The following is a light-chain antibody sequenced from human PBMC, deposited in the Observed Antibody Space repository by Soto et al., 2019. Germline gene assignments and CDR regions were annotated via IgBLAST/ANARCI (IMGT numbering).Light chain of an antibody. CDR3: QQYNNWPPIT. CDR2: GAS. Sequence: ERMFTQSPATLSVSPGDRAPLSCRASQSVSSNLAWYQQKPGQAPRLLIYGASTRATGIPARFSGSGSGTEFTLAISSLQSEDFAVYYCQQYNNWPPITFGQGTNVDI. V-gene: IGKV3-15*01. J-gene: IGKJ1*01. CDR1: QSVSSN.